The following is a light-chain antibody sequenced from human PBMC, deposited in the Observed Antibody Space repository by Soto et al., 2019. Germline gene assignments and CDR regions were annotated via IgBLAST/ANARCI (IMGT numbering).Light chain of an antibody. Sequence: AIQMTQSPSSLSASVGDRVTITCRASQGIRHYLGWYQQKPGKAPKILIYAASSLQIGVPSRFSGNGSGTDFNLTISSLQPEDFATYECIQDYNYPLTFGGGTKVEIK. V-gene: IGKV1-6*01. J-gene: IGKJ4*01. CDR1: QGIRHY. CDR2: AAS. CDR3: IQDYNYPLT.